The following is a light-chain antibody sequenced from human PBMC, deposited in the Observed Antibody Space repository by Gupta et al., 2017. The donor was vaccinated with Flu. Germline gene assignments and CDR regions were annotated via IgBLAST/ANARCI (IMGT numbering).Light chain of an antibody. Sequence: GKTSSMTCGGKNSENRSVHWYQQKPGQDRLLVMYRGSSSTAGTRDRFSGSTSGTTATLTIIVAQVGAEDDYYGQGGDSSTGVFGGGTKLTVL. CDR1: NSENRS. V-gene: IGLV3-9*01. CDR2: RGS. J-gene: IGLJ2*01. CDR3: QGGDSSTGV.